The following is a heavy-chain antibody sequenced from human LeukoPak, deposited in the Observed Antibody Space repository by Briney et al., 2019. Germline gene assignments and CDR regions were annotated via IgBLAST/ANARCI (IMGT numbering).Heavy chain of an antibody. CDR3: ARAGSRVSAADGMDV. D-gene: IGHD2-15*01. Sequence: SETLSLTCAVYGGSLSGYYWSWIRQPPGKGLEWIGEINRSGSTNYNPSLKSRVTISVDTSKNQFSLKLSSVTAADTAVYYCARAGSRVSAADGMDVWGQGTTVTVSS. CDR1: GGSLSGYY. CDR2: INRSGST. J-gene: IGHJ6*02. V-gene: IGHV4-34*01.